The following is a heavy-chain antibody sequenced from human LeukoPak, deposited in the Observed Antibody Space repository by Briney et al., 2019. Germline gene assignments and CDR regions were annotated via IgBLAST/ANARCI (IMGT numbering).Heavy chain of an antibody. Sequence: ASVKVSCKASGYTFTSYGISWVRQAPGQGLEWMGWISAYNGNTNYAQKLQGRVTMTTDTSTSTAYMELRSLRSDDTAVYYCARIQKQQLAQPIDYWGQGTLVTVSP. CDR1: GYTFTSYG. D-gene: IGHD6-13*01. CDR2: ISAYNGNT. CDR3: ARIQKQQLAQPIDY. J-gene: IGHJ4*02. V-gene: IGHV1-18*01.